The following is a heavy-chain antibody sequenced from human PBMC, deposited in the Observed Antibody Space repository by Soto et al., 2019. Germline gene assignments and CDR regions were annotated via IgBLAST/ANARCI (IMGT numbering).Heavy chain of an antibody. CDR1: WCNFRNYV. CDR3: XKDLRSTWVAGTFDS. CDR2: ISGSGGGT. J-gene: IGHJ4*02. D-gene: IGHD6-19*01. Sequence: SHRLCYAASWCNFRNYVMSWVRQAPGKGLEWVSAISGSGGGTFYADSVKGRFTISRDNSKNTLYLQMDGLRAEDTAVYYCXKDLRSTWVAGTFDSWGQGTLVTVSS. V-gene: IGHV3-23*01.